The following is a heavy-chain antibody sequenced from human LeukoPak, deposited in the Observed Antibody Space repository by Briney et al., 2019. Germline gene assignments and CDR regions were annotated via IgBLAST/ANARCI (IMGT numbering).Heavy chain of an antibody. Sequence: GGSLRLSCAASGFSVSNFWMNWVRQAPGKGLEWVATIGKDGSERYYVDSVKGRFTISRDSARNSLFLQMNSLRAEDTAVYYCAKMGPTGTFYFDYWGQGTLVTVSS. V-gene: IGHV3-7*03. J-gene: IGHJ4*02. D-gene: IGHD1-7*01. CDR2: IGKDGSER. CDR3: AKMGPTGTFYFDY. CDR1: GFSVSNFW.